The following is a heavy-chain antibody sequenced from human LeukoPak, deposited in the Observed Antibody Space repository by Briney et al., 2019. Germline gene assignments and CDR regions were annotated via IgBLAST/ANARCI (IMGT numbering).Heavy chain of an antibody. CDR3: VRCALDCSGGSCTFGYYYYMDV. V-gene: IGHV4-4*07. D-gene: IGHD2-15*01. J-gene: IGHJ6*03. CDR2: IYTSGST. Sequence: SETLSLTCTVSGGSISSYYWSWIRQPAGKGLEWIGRIYTSGSTNYNPSLKSRVTMSVDTSKNQFSLKLSSVTAADTAVYYCVRCALDCSGGSCTFGYYYYMDVWGKGTTVTISS. CDR1: GGSISSYY.